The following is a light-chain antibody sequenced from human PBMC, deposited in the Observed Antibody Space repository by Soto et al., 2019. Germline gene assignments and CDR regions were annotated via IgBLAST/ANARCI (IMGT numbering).Light chain of an antibody. CDR1: QSISTY. Sequence: DIQITQSPSSLSASVGDRVTITCRASQSISTYLNWYQQKPGKAPKVLIYAASSLQSGVPSRFSGSGSGTDFTLTISSLQPEDFATYFCQQSYTTPFTFGPGTKVDI. CDR3: QQSYTTPFT. J-gene: IGKJ3*01. CDR2: AAS. V-gene: IGKV1-39*01.